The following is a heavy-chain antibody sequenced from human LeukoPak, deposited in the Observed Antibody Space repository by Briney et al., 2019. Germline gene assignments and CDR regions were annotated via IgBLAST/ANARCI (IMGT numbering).Heavy chain of an antibody. J-gene: IGHJ3*01. CDR1: GDTVSSNSAA. Sequence: SQTPSLTCDISGDTVSSNSAAWNWIRQSPSRGLEWLGRTYYRSKWYYDYAVSVKSRITISPDTSKYQFSLQLNSVTADDTAVYYCARGFALDFWGQGTMVTVSS. V-gene: IGHV6-1*01. CDR2: TYYRSKWYY. CDR3: ARGFALDF.